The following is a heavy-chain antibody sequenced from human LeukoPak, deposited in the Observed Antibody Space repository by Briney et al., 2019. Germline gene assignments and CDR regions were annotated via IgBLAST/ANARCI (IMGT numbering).Heavy chain of an antibody. CDR3: ATGGKFDFWSGYHIDN. J-gene: IGHJ4*02. Sequence: GRSLRLSCEVSGFTFSSNAMHWVRQAPGKGLEWVAVMSYDGSNEKVADSVKGRFTVSRDNSKHTLYLHMNSLRSDDTAMYYCATGGKFDFWSGYHIDNWGQGTLVTVSS. V-gene: IGHV3-30*04. D-gene: IGHD3-3*01. CDR2: MSYDGSNE. CDR1: GFTFSSNA.